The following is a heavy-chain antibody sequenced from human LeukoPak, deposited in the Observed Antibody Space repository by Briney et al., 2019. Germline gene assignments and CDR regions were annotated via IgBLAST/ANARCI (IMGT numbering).Heavy chain of an antibody. J-gene: IGHJ1*01. D-gene: IGHD1/OR15-1a*01. CDR3: ARQEHYFQH. V-gene: IGHV4-59*08. CDR2: IYYSGST. CDR1: GGSISSYY. Sequence: KPSETLSLTCTVSGGSISSYYWSWIRQPPGKGLEWIGYIYYSGSTNYNPSLKSRVTISVDTSKNQFSLKLSSVTAADTTVYYCARQEHYFQHWGQGTLVTVSS.